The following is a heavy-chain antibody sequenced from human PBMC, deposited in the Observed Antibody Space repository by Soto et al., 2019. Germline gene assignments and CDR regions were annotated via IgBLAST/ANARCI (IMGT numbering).Heavy chain of an antibody. D-gene: IGHD2-8*01. CDR1: GFTFSSSE. V-gene: IGHV3-48*03. CDR3: SREGADDTKDY. J-gene: IGHJ4*02. CDR2: ISSSGSTV. Sequence: LRLSCVASGFTFSSSEMNWVRLAPGKGLEWASYISSSGSTVYHADSVEGRLTISRDNAKNSLFLQMNSLRAKDTALYYWSREGADDTKDYWGLGTLVTVSS.